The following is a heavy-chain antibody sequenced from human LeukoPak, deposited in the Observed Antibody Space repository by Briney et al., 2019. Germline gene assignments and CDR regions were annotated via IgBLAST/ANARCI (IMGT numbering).Heavy chain of an antibody. CDR2: IYPGDSDT. Sequence: ESLKISCKASGYSFTNYWIGWVRQMPGKGLEWMGNIYPGDSDTRYSPSFQGQVTISADKSISTAYLQWSSLKASDSAMYYCARGREFHRRSFDSWGQGTLLTVSS. J-gene: IGHJ4*02. CDR3: ARGREFHRRSFDS. CDR1: GYSFTNYW. D-gene: IGHD3-10*01. V-gene: IGHV5-51*01.